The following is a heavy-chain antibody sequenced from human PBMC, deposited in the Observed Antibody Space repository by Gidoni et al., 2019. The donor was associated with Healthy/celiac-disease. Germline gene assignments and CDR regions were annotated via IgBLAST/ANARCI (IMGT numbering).Heavy chain of an antibody. J-gene: IGHJ6*03. CDR2: IKSKTDGGTT. V-gene: IGHV3-15*01. D-gene: IGHD3-10*01. CDR1: GFTFSNAW. CDR3: TTLRALYYGSGRNYYYYMDV. Sequence: EVQLVESGGGLVKPGGSLRLSCAASGFTFSNAWMSWVRQAPGKGLEWVGRIKSKTDGGTTDYAAPVKGRFTISRDDSKNTLYLQMNSLKTEDTAVYYCTTLRALYYGSGRNYYYYMDVWGKGTTVTVSS.